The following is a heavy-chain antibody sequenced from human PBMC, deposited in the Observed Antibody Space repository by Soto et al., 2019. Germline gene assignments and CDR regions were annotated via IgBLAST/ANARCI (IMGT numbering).Heavy chain of an antibody. J-gene: IGHJ6*02. CDR2: IIPIFGTA. Sequence: QVQLVQSGAEVKKPGSSVKVSCKASGGTFSSYAISWVRQAPGQGLEWMGGIIPIFGTANYAQKFQGRVTITADQXXSXAXXELSSLRSEDTAVYYCARKIHYDFWSGPYYFGMDVWGQGTTFTVSS. D-gene: IGHD3-3*01. CDR3: ARKIHYDFWSGPYYFGMDV. CDR1: GGTFSSYA. V-gene: IGHV1-69*12.